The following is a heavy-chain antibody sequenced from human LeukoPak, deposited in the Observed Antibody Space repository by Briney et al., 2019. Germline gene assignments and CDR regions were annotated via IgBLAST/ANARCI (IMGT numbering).Heavy chain of an antibody. CDR2: ISGSGGTT. Sequence: GGSLRLSCAASGFTFSNYAMNWVRQAPEKGLEWVSGISGSGGTTYYADSVKGRSTISRDNSKDTLYLQLDSLRAEDTAIYYCAKVETTVATPFDYWGQGTLVTVSS. CDR1: GFTFSNYA. CDR3: AKVETTVATPFDY. J-gene: IGHJ4*02. V-gene: IGHV3-23*01. D-gene: IGHD4-23*01.